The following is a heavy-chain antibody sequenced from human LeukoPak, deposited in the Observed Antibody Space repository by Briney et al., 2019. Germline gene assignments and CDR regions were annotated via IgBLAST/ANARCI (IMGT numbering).Heavy chain of an antibody. CDR1: GGSFSGYY. D-gene: IGHD3-22*01. Sequence: SETLSLTCAVYGGSFSGYYWSWIRQPPGKGLEWIGEINHGGSTNYNPSLKSRVTISVDTSKNQFSLKLSSVTAADTAVYYCARGNPLSGYYGRYFDYWGQGTLVTVSS. V-gene: IGHV4-34*01. J-gene: IGHJ4*02. CDR2: INHGGST. CDR3: ARGNPLSGYYGRYFDY.